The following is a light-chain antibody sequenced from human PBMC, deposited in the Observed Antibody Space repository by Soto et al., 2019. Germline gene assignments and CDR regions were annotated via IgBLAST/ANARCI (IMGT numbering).Light chain of an antibody. CDR3: AAWDDSLNSYV. J-gene: IGLJ1*01. CDR2: SNN. V-gene: IGLV1-44*01. CDR1: NFNIGTNT. Sequence: QSVLTQPPSASGTPGQRVTISCSGSNFNIGTNTVNWYQQLPGTAPKFVIYSNNQRPSGVPDRFSGSKSGTSASLAISGLQSEDEADYYCAAWDDSLNSYVFGTGTRSPS.